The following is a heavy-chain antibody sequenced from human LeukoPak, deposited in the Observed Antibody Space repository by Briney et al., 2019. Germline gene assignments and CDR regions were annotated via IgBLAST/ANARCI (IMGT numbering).Heavy chain of an antibody. Sequence: GGSLRLSCAASGFTFRNYCMTWVRQAPGKGLEWVASIKQDGSDKYYVDSVKGRCTISRDNAKKSLYLQMNSLRAEDTAVYYCAGFRWTNTSVDYWGQGTLVTVSS. CDR1: GFTFRNYC. J-gene: IGHJ4*02. D-gene: IGHD5-24*01. CDR3: AGFRWTNTSVDY. V-gene: IGHV3-7*01. CDR2: IKQDGSDK.